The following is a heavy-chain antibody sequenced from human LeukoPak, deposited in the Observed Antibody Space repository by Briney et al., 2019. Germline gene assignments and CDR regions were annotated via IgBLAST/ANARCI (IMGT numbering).Heavy chain of an antibody. CDR1: GFTFSSYV. CDR2: IWYDGSNK. CDR3: ARDGFGSGWLDY. Sequence: GRSLRLSCAASGFTFSSYVMHWVRQAPGKGLEWVAVIWYDGSNKYYADSVKGRFTISRDNSKNTLYLQMNSLRAEDTAVYYCARDGFGSGWLDYWGQGTLVTVSS. J-gene: IGHJ4*02. V-gene: IGHV3-33*01. D-gene: IGHD6-19*01.